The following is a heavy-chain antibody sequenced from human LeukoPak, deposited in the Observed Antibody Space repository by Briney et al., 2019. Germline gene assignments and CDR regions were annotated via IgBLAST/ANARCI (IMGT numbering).Heavy chain of an antibody. V-gene: IGHV4-4*02. J-gene: IGHJ4*02. Sequence: PSGTLSLTCGVSGGSITQTNYWTWVRQPPGKGLEWIGEIHRSGSPNYNPSLQSRVTISIDRSRNQIVLELSSVTAADTAVYYCAREILGGFNPGAYWGQGILVTVSS. CDR3: AREILGGFNPGAY. CDR2: IHRSGSP. CDR1: GGSITQTNY. D-gene: IGHD1-14*01.